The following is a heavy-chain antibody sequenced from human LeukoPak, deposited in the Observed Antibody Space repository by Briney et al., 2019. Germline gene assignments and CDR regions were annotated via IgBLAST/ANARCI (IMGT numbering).Heavy chain of an antibody. CDR2: ISYDGSSK. Sequence: PGGSLRLSCAASGFTFSSYAMHWVRQAPGKGLEWVAVISYDGSSKYYADSVKGRFTISRDNSKNTLYLQMNSLRAEDTAVYYCASDSYITILDYWGQGTLVTVSS. V-gene: IGHV3-30-3*01. D-gene: IGHD3-3*01. J-gene: IGHJ4*02. CDR1: GFTFSSYA. CDR3: ASDSYITILDY.